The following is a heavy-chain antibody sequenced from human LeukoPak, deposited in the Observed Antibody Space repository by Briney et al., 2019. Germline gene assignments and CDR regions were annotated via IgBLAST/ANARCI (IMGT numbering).Heavy chain of an antibody. Sequence: ASVKVSCKASGYTFFTYGISWVRQAPGQGLEWMGWINAYNGHTVYAQKLQGRVTMTTDTSTSTAYMELRSLRSDDTAVYYCARDCSTLMVRGVLDVWGQGTTVTVSS. CDR1: GYTFFTYG. CDR2: INAYNGHT. V-gene: IGHV1-18*01. D-gene: IGHD3-10*01. J-gene: IGHJ6*02. CDR3: ARDCSTLMVRGVLDV.